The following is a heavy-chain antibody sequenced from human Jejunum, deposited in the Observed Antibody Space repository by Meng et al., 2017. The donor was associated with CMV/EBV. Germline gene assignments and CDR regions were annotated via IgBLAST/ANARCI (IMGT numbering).Heavy chain of an antibody. CDR2: LTPRTGGT. J-gene: IGHJ6*02. CDR3: ARHGNYLDV. CDR1: GYTFIDNV. D-gene: IGHD3-3*01. V-gene: IGHV1-2*02. Sequence: VSCKASGYTFIDNVIHGVRQAPGQGLEWMGWLTPRTGGTFYAQNFQGRVTMTGDTSISTVYMELRRLTSDDTAVYYCARHGNYLDVWGQGTTVTVSS.